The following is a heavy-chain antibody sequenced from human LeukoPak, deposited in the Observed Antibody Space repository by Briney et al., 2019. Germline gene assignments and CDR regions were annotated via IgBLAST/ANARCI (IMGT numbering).Heavy chain of an antibody. CDR3: ATAGIENSSFDY. Sequence: SVKVSCKASGGTFSSYAISWVRQAPGQGLEWMGGIIPIFGTANYAQKFQGTVTITADESTSTAYMELSSLRSEDTAVYYCATAGIENSSFDYWGQGTLVTVSS. CDR1: GGTFSSYA. D-gene: IGHD6-6*01. CDR2: IIPIFGTA. V-gene: IGHV1-69*01. J-gene: IGHJ4*02.